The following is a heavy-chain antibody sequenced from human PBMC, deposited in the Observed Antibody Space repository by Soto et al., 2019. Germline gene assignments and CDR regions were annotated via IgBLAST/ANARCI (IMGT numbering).Heavy chain of an antibody. CDR1: GFTFSSYV. CDR2: IWYEGSNK. D-gene: IGHD6-13*01. V-gene: IGHV3-33*01. Sequence: QVQLVESGGGVVQPWRSLRLSCAASGFTFSSYVMHWVRQAPGKGLEWVEVIWYEGSNKYYAYSVKGPFTISRDNSKNTLYLQMNSLRAEDTSVYYGSRRGNGAAGLYYDDYYGMAFWGQGTTVTVSS. J-gene: IGHJ6*02. CDR3: SRRGNGAAGLYYDDYYGMAF.